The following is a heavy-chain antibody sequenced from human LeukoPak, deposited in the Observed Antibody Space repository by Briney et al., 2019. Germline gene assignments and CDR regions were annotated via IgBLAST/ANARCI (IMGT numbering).Heavy chain of an antibody. V-gene: IGHV1-2*02. CDR1: GYTFTGYY. J-gene: IGHJ4*02. CDR2: INPNSGGT. D-gene: IGHD7-27*01. Sequence: ASVKVSCKASGYTFTGYYMHWVRQAPGQGLEWMGWINPNSGGTNYAQKFQGRVTMTRDTSISTAYMELSRLRSDDTAVYYCARALNWGMGGFDYWGQETLVTVSS. CDR3: ARALNWGMGGFDY.